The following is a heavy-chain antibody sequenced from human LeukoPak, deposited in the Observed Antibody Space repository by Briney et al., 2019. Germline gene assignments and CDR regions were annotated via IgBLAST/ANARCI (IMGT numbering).Heavy chain of an antibody. D-gene: IGHD2-2*01. CDR1: GGSISSSSYY. CDR3: AREGGYCSSTSCYFGTILFGRIAAAGNQNWFDP. J-gene: IGHJ5*02. CDR2: IYYSGST. V-gene: IGHV4-39*07. Sequence: SETLSLTCTVSGGSISSSSYYWGWIRQPPGKGLEWIGSIYYSGSTYYNPSLKSRVTISVDTSKNQFSLKLSSVTAADTAVYYCAREGGYCSSTSCYFGTILFGRIAAAGNQNWFDPWGQGTLVTVSS.